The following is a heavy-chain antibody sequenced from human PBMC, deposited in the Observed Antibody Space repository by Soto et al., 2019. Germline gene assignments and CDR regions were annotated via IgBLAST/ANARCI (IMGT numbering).Heavy chain of an antibody. V-gene: IGHV3-43*01. CDR1: GLSFEDYT. J-gene: IGHJ4*02. CDR3: ARDSYDILTGQKRYFDF. D-gene: IGHD3-9*01. Sequence: LRLSCAASGLSFEDYTMHWVRQGPGRGPEWISLISWDGGITDYSDSVKGRFISSRDNSKNSLFLEMNSLTSEDAAMYFCARDSYDILTGQKRYFDFWGQGTLVTVSS. CDR2: ISWDGGIT.